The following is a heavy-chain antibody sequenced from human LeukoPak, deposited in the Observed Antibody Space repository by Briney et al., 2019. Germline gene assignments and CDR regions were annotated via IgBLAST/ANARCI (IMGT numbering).Heavy chain of an antibody. CDR1: GFTFSSSW. CDR2: INIDGSST. J-gene: IGHJ2*01. CDR3: ARASPGYSSTLFDL. V-gene: IGHV3-74*01. Sequence: GGSLRLSCAASGFTFSSSWMHWVRQSPGKGQIWVSRINIDGSSTNYADSVKGRFTISRDNAKDTLYLQMNSLRAEDTAVYYCARASPGYSSTLFDLWGRGTLVTVSS. D-gene: IGHD6-13*01.